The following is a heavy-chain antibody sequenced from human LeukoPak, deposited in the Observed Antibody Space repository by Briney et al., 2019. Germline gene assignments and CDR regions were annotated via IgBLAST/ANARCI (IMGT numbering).Heavy chain of an antibody. CDR1: GGSIINGSYY. J-gene: IGHJ3*02. Sequence: TLSLTCTVSGGSIINGSYYWSWIRQPAGKGLEWIGHVYTSGSTNYNPSLKSRVTISVDTSKNQFSLMLRSVTAADTAMYYCARRYCSGGSCYSDRGAFDIWGQGTMVTVSS. V-gene: IGHV4-61*09. CDR2: VYTSGST. D-gene: IGHD2-15*01. CDR3: ARRYCSGGSCYSDRGAFDI.